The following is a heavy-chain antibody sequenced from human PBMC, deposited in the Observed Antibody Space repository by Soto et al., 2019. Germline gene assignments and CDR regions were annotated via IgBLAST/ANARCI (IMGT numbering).Heavy chain of an antibody. CDR3: ARVESAVPAAKVYYMDV. CDR2: ISAYNGNT. Sequence: GASVKVSCKASGYTFTIYGISWLRQAPGQGLEWMGWISAYNGNTNYAQKLQGRVTMTTDTSTSPGYMELRSLRSDAPAVYYCARVESAVPAAKVYYMDVWGKGHTVTVSS. CDR1: GYTFTIYG. V-gene: IGHV1-18*01. D-gene: IGHD2-2*01. J-gene: IGHJ6*03.